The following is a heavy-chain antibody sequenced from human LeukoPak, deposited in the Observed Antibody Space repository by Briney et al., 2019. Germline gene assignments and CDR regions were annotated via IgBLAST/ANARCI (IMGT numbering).Heavy chain of an antibody. CDR2: INPSGGST. V-gene: IGHV1-46*01. Sequence: ASVKVSCKASGYTFTSYYMHWVRQAPGQGLEWMGIINPSGGSTSYAQKFQGRVTMTTDTSTSTAYMELRSLRSDDTAVYYCARGSYYYDSSGYLEGDIWGQGTMVTVSS. J-gene: IGHJ3*02. CDR3: ARGSYYYDSSGYLEGDI. D-gene: IGHD3-22*01. CDR1: GYTFTSYY.